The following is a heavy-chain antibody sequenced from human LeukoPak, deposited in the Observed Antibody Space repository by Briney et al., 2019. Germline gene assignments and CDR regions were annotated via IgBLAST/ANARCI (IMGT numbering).Heavy chain of an antibody. V-gene: IGHV3-30*18. Sequence: GRSLRLSCAASGFTFSSYGMHWVRQAPGKGLEWVAVISYDGSNKYYADSVKGRFTISRDNSKNTLYLQMNSLRAEDTAVYYCAKGLVPAAKMDYYYGMDVLGKGTTVTVSS. J-gene: IGHJ6*04. CDR2: ISYDGSNK. D-gene: IGHD2-2*01. CDR3: AKGLVPAAKMDYYYGMDV. CDR1: GFTFSSYG.